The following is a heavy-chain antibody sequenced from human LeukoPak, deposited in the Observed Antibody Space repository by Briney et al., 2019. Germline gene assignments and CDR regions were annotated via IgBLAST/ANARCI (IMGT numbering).Heavy chain of an antibody. CDR3: ARVADYGAGSYLHDDY. D-gene: IGHD3-10*01. CDR2: ISASASTT. CDR1: GFIFRSYE. J-gene: IGHJ4*02. V-gene: IGHV3-48*03. Sequence: GGSLRLSCAGSGFIFRSYEMNWVRQAPGKGLEWVAYISASASTTYYADSVEGRFTISRDNAKNSLYLQMNSPRAEDTAVYYCARVADYGAGSYLHDDYWGQGTLVTVSS.